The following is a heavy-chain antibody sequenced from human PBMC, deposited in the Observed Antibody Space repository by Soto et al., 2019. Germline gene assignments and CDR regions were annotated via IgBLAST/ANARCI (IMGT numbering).Heavy chain of an antibody. CDR3: ARRVYSSSSRPASFDP. D-gene: IGHD6-6*01. J-gene: IGHJ5*02. Sequence: SETLSLTCTVSGGSISSSSYYWGWIRQPPGKGLEGIGSIFYSGSTYYNPSLKSRVTISVDTSKNQFSLQLSSVTAADTAVYYCARRVYSSSSRPASFDPWGQGTVLTVSS. CDR2: IFYSGST. CDR1: GGSISSSSYY. V-gene: IGHV4-39*01.